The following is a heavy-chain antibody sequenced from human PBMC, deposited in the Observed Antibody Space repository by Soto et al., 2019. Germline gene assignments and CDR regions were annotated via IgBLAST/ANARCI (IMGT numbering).Heavy chain of an antibody. Sequence: GGSLRLSCAASGFTFSDYYMSWIRQAPGKGLEWVSYISSSSSYTNYADSVKGRFTISRDNAKNSLYLQMNSLRAEDTAVYYCASSAITGTSGRFDYWGQGTLVTVSS. D-gene: IGHD1-7*01. CDR2: ISSSSSYT. CDR3: ASSAITGTSGRFDY. V-gene: IGHV3-11*06. J-gene: IGHJ4*02. CDR1: GFTFSDYY.